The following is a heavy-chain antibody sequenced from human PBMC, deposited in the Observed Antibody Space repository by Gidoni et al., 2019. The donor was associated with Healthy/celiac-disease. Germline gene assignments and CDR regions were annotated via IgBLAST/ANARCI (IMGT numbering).Heavy chain of an antibody. V-gene: IGHV3-30*18. D-gene: IGHD3-16*01. CDR1: GFTFSSYG. CDR2: ISYDGSNK. J-gene: IGHJ4*02. CDR3: AKGLRLGELWG. Sequence: QVQLVESGGGVVQPGRSLRLSCAASGFTFSSYGMHWVRQAPGKGLEWVAVISYDGSNKYYADSVKGRFTISRDNSKNTLYLKMNSLRAEDTAVYYCAKGLRLGELWGWGQGTLVTVSS.